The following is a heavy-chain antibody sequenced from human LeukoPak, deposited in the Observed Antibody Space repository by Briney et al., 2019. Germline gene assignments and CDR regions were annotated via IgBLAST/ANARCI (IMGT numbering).Heavy chain of an antibody. J-gene: IGHJ4*02. CDR1: GGPISSSSYY. CDR2: IYYSGGT. D-gene: IGHD3-22*01. Sequence: SETLSLTCTVSGGPISSSSYYWGWIRQPPGKGLERIGNIYYSGGTYYNPSLKSRVTISVDTSKNQFSLNLSSVTAADTAVYYCERFYYDSSGYYQICYFDYWGQGTLVTVSS. V-gene: IGHV4-39*01. CDR3: ERFYYDSSGYYQICYFDY.